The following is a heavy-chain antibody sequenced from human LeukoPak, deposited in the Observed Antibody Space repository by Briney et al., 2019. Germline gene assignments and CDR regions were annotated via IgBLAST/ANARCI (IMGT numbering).Heavy chain of an antibody. D-gene: IGHD3-22*01. CDR3: ARGPPYYYDSSGYYLDY. Sequence: ASVTVSCKASGYTFTGYYMHWVRQAPGQGLEWMGWINPNSGGTNYAQKFQGRVTMTRDTSISTAYMELSRLRSDDTAVYYCARGPPYYYDSSGYYLDYWGQGTLVTVSS. CDR1: GYTFTGYY. CDR2: INPNSGGT. J-gene: IGHJ4*02. V-gene: IGHV1-2*02.